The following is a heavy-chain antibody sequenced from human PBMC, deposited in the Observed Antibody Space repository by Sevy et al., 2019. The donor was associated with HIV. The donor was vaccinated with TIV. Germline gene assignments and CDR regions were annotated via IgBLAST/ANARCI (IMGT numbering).Heavy chain of an antibody. V-gene: IGHV3-9*01. CDR1: GFTFDDYA. Sequence: GGSLRLSCAASGFTFDDYAMHWVRQAPGKGLEWVSGISWNSGSIGYADSVKGRFTISRDNAKNSLYLQMNSLRAGDTALYYCGIASSGYYLDAFDIWGQGTMVTVSS. CDR3: GIASSGYYLDAFDI. J-gene: IGHJ3*02. D-gene: IGHD3-22*01. CDR2: ISWNSGSI.